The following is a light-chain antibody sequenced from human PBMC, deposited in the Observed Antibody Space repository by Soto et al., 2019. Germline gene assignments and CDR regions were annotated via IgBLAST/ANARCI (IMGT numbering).Light chain of an antibody. CDR3: QQGYSIHALT. V-gene: IGKV1-39*01. CDR2: DVS. Sequence: DIQMTQSPSSLSASVGDRVTISWRASQTISTFLHWYQHKPGRAPRLVISDVSTLQSGVPGRFRGSGSETEFTLTITYLQPEDFATYYCQQGYSIHALTFGGGTKVELK. J-gene: IGKJ4*01. CDR1: QTISTF.